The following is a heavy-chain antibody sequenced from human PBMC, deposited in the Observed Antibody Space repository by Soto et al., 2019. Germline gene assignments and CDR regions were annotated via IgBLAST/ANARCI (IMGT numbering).Heavy chain of an antibody. CDR1: GGSFSGYY. V-gene: IGHV4-34*01. CDR3: ARPLVTQWLVFES. D-gene: IGHD6-19*01. CDR2: INHSGST. J-gene: IGHJ4*02. Sequence: PSETLSLTCAVYGGSFSGYYWSWIRQPPEKGLERIGEINHSGSTNYNPSLKSRVTISVDTSKNQFSLKLSSVTSAYTAVYYCARPLVTQWLVFESWGQGDLVTVSS.